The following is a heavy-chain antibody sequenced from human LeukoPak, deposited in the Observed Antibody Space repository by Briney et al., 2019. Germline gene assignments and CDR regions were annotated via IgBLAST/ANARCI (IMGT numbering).Heavy chain of an antibody. CDR2: ISSSSSYI. J-gene: IGHJ6*02. D-gene: IGHD3-9*01. CDR3: ARDQRYFDWFPPDGMDV. Sequence: MPGGSLRLSCAASGFTFSSYSMNWVRQAPGKGLEWVSSISSSSSYIYYADSVKGRFTISRDNAKNSLYLQTNSLRAEDTAVYYCARDQRYFDWFPPDGMDVWGQGTTVTVSS. CDR1: GFTFSSYS. V-gene: IGHV3-21*01.